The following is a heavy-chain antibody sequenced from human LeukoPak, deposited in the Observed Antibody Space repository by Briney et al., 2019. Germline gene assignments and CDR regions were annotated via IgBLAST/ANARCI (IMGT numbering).Heavy chain of an antibody. J-gene: IGHJ4*02. CDR1: GFTFSSYG. D-gene: IGHD4-17*01. CDR3: AKGVPRVLTGPYGDYTLDAFDY. V-gene: IGHV3-30*18. CDR2: ISLDGNNK. Sequence: GGSLRLSCAASGFTFSSYGMHWVRQAPGKGLEWVAVISLDGNNKYYADSVKGRFTISRDNSKNTLYLQMNSLRPEDTAVYCCAKGVPRVLTGPYGDYTLDAFDYWGQGTLVTVSS.